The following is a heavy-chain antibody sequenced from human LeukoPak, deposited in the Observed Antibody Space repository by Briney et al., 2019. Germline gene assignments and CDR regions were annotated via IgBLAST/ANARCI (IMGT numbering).Heavy chain of an antibody. Sequence: GASVKVSCKASGYTFTSYAISWVRQAPGQRLEWMGGISPIFGTADYAQKFQGRVTITADESTSTAYMELSSLRSEDTAVYYCARGGYYDSSDMGSAFDIWGQGTLVTVSS. CDR1: GYTFTSYA. V-gene: IGHV1-69*13. J-gene: IGHJ3*02. CDR3: ARGGYYDSSDMGSAFDI. CDR2: ISPIFGTA. D-gene: IGHD3-22*01.